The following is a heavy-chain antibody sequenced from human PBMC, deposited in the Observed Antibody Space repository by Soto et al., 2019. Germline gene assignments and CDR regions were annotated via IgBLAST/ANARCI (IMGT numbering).Heavy chain of an antibody. D-gene: IGHD6-19*01. CDR3: ARDSAGHGDYSYYYAMDV. V-gene: IGHV3-48*01. Sequence: EVQLVGSGGGLVQPGGSLRLSCAASGFTFSSYSMNWVRQAPGKGLEWVSYISGSSRTIYYADSVRGRFTISRDNAKNSLYLQMNSLRAEDTAVYSCARDSAGHGDYSYYYAMDVWGQGTTVTVSS. CDR1: GFTFSSYS. CDR2: ISGSSRTI. J-gene: IGHJ6*02.